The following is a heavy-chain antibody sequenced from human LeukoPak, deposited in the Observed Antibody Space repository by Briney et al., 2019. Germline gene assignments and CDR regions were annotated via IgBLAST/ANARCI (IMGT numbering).Heavy chain of an antibody. CDR2: MYYSGST. CDR1: GGSISSGDYY. V-gene: IGHV4-30-4*01. J-gene: IGHJ5*02. CDR3: ARPYYYDSRIDP. D-gene: IGHD3-22*01. Sequence: PSETLSLTCTVSGGSISSGDYYWSWIRQPPGRGLEWIAYMYYSGSTYYNPSLKSRVTMSADTSKNQLSLKLSSVTAANTAVYYCARPYYYDSRIDPWGQGILVTVSS.